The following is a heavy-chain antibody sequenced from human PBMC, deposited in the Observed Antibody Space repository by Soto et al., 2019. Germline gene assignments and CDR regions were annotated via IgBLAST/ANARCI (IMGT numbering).Heavy chain of an antibody. Sequence: ASVKVSCKASGYTFTSYDINWVRQATGQGLEWMGWMNPNSGNTGYAQKFQGRVTMTRNTSISTAYMELSSLRSEDTAVYYCARIVYDFWSGIYYYYMDVWGKGTTVTVSS. D-gene: IGHD3-3*01. CDR2: MNPNSGNT. CDR1: GYTFTSYD. CDR3: ARIVYDFWSGIYYYYMDV. J-gene: IGHJ6*03. V-gene: IGHV1-8*01.